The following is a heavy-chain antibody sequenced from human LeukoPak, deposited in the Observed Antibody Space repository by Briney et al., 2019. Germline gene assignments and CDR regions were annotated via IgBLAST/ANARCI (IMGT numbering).Heavy chain of an antibody. CDR2: IRYDASNI. J-gene: IGHJ4*02. D-gene: IGHD2-15*01. CDR1: GFTFSSYG. Sequence: GGSLRLSCAASGFTFSSYGMHWVRQAPGMGLEWVSFIRYDASNIYYADSVKGRFTISRDNSKNTLYLQRNSLTAEDTAVYYCVRGAWAAYYFDPWGRGTLVTVSS. V-gene: IGHV3-30*02. CDR3: VRGAWAAYYFDP.